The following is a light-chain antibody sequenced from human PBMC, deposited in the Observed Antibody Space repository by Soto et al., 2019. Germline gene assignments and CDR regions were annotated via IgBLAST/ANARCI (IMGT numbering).Light chain of an antibody. Sequence: EIVLTQSPSTLSLSPGERDTLSCRASQSVSRNLAWYQQKPGQAPRLLIYDASNRATGIPARFTGSGSGTDFTLTISSLEPEYFAVYYCQQRSTWWTFGQGTKVEIK. CDR3: QQRSTWWT. J-gene: IGKJ1*01. CDR1: QSVSRN. CDR2: DAS. V-gene: IGKV3-11*01.